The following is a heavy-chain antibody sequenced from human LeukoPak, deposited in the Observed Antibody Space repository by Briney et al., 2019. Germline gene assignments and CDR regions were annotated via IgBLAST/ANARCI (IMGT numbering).Heavy chain of an antibody. V-gene: IGHV3-48*03. CDR3: ARDNPYCGGDCYSRPDY. J-gene: IGHJ4*02. D-gene: IGHD2-21*02. CDR1: GFTFSSYE. CDR2: ISSSGSTI. Sequence: PGGSLRLSCAASGFTFSSYEMNWVRQAPGKGLEWVSYISSSGSTIYYADSVKGRFTISRDNAKNSLYLQMNSLRAEDTAVYYCARDNPYCGGDCYSRPDYWGQGTLVTVSS.